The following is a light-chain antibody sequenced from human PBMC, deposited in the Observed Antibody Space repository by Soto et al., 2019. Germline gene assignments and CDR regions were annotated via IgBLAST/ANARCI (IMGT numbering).Light chain of an antibody. V-gene: IGLV2-14*01. CDR2: EVI. Sequence: LTQPASVSGSPGQSIAISCTGTSSDVGRYNYVSWYQQHPGKAPKLMIYEVINRPSGVSNRFSGSKSGDTASLTISGLQAEDEADYYCSSYTSSNTLVFGTGTKVTVL. J-gene: IGLJ1*01. CDR3: SSYTSSNTLV. CDR1: SSDVGRYNY.